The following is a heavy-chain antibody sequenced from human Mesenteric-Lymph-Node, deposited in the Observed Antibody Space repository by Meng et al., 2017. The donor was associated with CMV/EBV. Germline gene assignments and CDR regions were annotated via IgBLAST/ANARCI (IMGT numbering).Heavy chain of an antibody. V-gene: IGHV3-7*01. D-gene: IGHD3-3*01. CDR1: GFTFSSYW. Sequence: GESLKISCAASGFTFSSYWMSWVRQAPGKGLEWVANIKQDGSEKYYVDSVKGRFTISRDNAKNSLYLQMNSLRAEDTAVYYCARDYYDFWSGADWYFDLWGRGTLVTVSS. CDR2: IKQDGSEK. CDR3: ARDYYDFWSGADWYFDL. J-gene: IGHJ2*01.